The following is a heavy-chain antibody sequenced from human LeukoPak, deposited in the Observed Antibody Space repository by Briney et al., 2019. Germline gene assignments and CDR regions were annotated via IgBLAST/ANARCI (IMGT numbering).Heavy chain of an antibody. J-gene: IGHJ4*02. CDR2: IWYDGSNK. CDR3: ARQTTRLAGFFDY. D-gene: IGHD4-17*01. CDR1: GFTFSSYA. Sequence: GGSLRLSCAASGFTFSSYAMSWVRQAPGKGLEWVAVIWYDGSNKYYADSVKGRFTISRDNSKNTLYLQMNSLRAEDTAVYYCARQTTRLAGFFDYWGQGTLVTVSS. V-gene: IGHV3-33*08.